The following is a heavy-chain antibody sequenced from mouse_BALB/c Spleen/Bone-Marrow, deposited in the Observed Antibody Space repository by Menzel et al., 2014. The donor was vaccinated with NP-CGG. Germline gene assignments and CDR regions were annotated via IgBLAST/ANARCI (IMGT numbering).Heavy chain of an antibody. D-gene: IGHD3-2*01. CDR3: AREWTARAVDY. CDR1: GYAFTNYL. Sequence: QVQLQQSGAELVRPGTSVKVSCKASGYAFTNYLIEWVKQRPGQGLEWIGVINPGSGGANYNEKFKGKATLTADKSSSTAYMQLSCLTSDDSAVYFCAREWTARAVDYWGQGTTLTVSS. J-gene: IGHJ2*01. CDR2: INPGSGGA. V-gene: IGHV1-54*01.